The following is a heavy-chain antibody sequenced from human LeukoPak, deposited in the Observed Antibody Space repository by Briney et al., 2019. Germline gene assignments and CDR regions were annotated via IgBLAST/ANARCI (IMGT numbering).Heavy chain of an antibody. CDR1: GFTFSSYA. Sequence: GGSLRLSCAASGFTFSSYAMNWVRQAPGKGLEWVSTISDSGDWTQDADSVKGRFTISRDNSKNTLYLLMNSLRAEDTAVYYCATRDPCSGGSCXGLGYWGQGTLVT. J-gene: IGHJ4*02. CDR2: ISDSGDWT. CDR3: ATRDPCSGGSCXGLGY. D-gene: IGHD2-15*01. V-gene: IGHV3-23*01.